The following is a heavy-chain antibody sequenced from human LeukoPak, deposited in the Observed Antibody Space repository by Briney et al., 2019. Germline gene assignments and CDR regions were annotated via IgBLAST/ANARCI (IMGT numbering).Heavy chain of an antibody. D-gene: IGHD3-22*01. CDR2: ISAYNGNT. Sequence: ASVKVSCKASGGTFSSYAISWVRQAPGQGLEWMGWISAYNGNTNYSQKLQGRVTMTTDTSTSTAYMELRSLRSDDTAVYYCARVRNSYYYDSSGYVGAPADMDVWGKGTTVTVSS. J-gene: IGHJ6*03. CDR3: ARVRNSYYYDSSGYVGAPADMDV. CDR1: GGTFSSYA. V-gene: IGHV1-18*01.